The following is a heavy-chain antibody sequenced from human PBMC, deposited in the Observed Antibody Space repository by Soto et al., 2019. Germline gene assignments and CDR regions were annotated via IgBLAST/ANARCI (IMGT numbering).Heavy chain of an antibody. CDR3: AERNPTGIDY. CDR1: GGSISSGGYY. Sequence: QVQLQESGPGLVKPSQTLSLTCTVSGGSISSGGYYWSWIRQHPGKGLEWICYIYYSGSTYYNPCLKSRFTITEDTSKNQLSLKLRSVAAADTDVSYCAERNPTGIDYWGQGTLVTVSS. CDR2: IYYSGST. J-gene: IGHJ4*02. V-gene: IGHV4-31*03.